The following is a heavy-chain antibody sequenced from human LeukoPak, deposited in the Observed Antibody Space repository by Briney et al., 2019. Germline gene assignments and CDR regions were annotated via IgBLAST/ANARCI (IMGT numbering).Heavy chain of an antibody. CDR3: ARVNYYYGSGSYSALYYFDY. J-gene: IGHJ4*02. D-gene: IGHD3-10*01. Sequence: SQTLSLTCTVSGGSISSGSYYWSWIRQPAGKGLEWIGRIYTSGSTNYNPSLKSRVTISVDTSKNQFSLKLSSVTAADTAVYYCARVNYYYGSGSYSALYYFDYWGQGTLVTVSS. CDR1: GGSISSGSYY. V-gene: IGHV4-61*02. CDR2: IYTSGST.